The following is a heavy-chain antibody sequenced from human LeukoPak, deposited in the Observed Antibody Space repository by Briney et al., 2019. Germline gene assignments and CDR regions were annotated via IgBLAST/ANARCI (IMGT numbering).Heavy chain of an antibody. CDR2: IIPIFGTA. CDR1: GGTFSSYA. V-gene: IGHV1-69*01. Sequence: GSSVKVSCKASGGTFSSYAISWVRQAPGQGLGWMGGIIPIFGTANYAQKFQGRVTITADESTSTAYMELSSLRSEDTAVYYCASPADYGSGSYYTYWGQGTLVTVSS. D-gene: IGHD3-10*01. J-gene: IGHJ4*02. CDR3: ASPADYGSGSYYTY.